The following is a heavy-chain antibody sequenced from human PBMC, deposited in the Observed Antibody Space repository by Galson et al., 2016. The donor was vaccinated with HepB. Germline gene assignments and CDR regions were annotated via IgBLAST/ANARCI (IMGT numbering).Heavy chain of an antibody. CDR1: GYSFTNYW. CDR2: IYPGDSDT. J-gene: IGHJ5*02. Sequence: QSGAEVKKPGESLKISRKGSGYSFTNYWIGWVRQMPGKGLEWMGIIYPGDSDTIYNPSFRGQVTMSADNSMSTAYLQWASLRASDTAIYYCARPKFEKQMAEVDDLWGQGTLVTVSS. V-gene: IGHV5-51*01. CDR3: ARPKFEKQMAEVDDL. D-gene: IGHD5-24*01.